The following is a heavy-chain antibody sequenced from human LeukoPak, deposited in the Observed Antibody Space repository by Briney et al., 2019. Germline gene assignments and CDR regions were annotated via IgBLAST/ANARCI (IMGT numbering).Heavy chain of an antibody. CDR1: GFTFTSSA. V-gene: IGHV1-58*01. CDR2: IVVGSGNT. CDR3: AAVSDAVVVSYPYYGMDV. D-gene: IGHD2-2*01. J-gene: IGHJ6*04. Sequence: GTSVKVSCKASGFTFTSSAVQWVRQARGQRLEWIGWIVVGSGNTNYAQKFQERVTITRDMSTSTAYMELSSLRSEDTAVYYCAAVSDAVVVSYPYYGMDVWGKGTTVTVSS.